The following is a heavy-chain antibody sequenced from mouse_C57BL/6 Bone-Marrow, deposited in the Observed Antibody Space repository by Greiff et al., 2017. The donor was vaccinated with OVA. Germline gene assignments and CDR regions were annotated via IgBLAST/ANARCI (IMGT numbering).Heavy chain of an antibody. Sequence: DVQLQESGPVLVKPGASVKMSCKASGYTFTDYYMNWVKQSHGKSLEWIGVINPYNGGTSYNQKFKGKATLTVDKSSSTAYMELNSLTSEDSAVYYCARSAYYYGSSYNWYFDVWGTGTTVTVSS. V-gene: IGHV1-19*01. CDR1: GYTFTDYY. D-gene: IGHD1-1*01. J-gene: IGHJ1*03. CDR2: INPYNGGT. CDR3: ARSAYYYGSSYNWYFDV.